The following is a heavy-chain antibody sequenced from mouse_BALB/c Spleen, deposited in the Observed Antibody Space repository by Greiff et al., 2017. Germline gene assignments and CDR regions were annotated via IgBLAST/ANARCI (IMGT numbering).Heavy chain of an antibody. CDR3: ARLSLLRFDY. CDR1: GFAFSSYD. J-gene: IGHJ2*01. Sequence: EVKLMESGGGLVKPGGSLKLSCAASGFAFSSYDMSWVRQTPEKRLVWVAYISSGGGSTYYPDTVKGRFTISRDNAKNTLYLQMSSLKSEDTAMYYCARLSLLRFDYWGQGTTLTVSS. V-gene: IGHV5-12-1*01. D-gene: IGHD1-2*01. CDR2: ISSGGGST.